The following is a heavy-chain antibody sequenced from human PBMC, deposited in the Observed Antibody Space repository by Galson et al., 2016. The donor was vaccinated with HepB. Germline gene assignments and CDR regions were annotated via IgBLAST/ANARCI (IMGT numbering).Heavy chain of an antibody. D-gene: IGHD2-8*01. J-gene: IGHJ4*02. CDR2: ISGSGTTI. CDR3: ARVSRQWTFDY. Sequence: SLRLSCAVSGFTFSDYYMSWIRQAPGKGLEWISYISGSGTTIYYADSVKGRFTISRDNAKNSLYLHMNSLRADDTAVFYCARVSRQWTFDYWGQGTLVTVSS. V-gene: IGHV3-11*01. CDR1: GFTFSDYY.